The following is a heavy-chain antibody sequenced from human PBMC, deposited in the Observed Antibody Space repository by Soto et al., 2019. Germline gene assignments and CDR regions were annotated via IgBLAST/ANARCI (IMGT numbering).Heavy chain of an antibody. CDR3: AKEAATTAYWYFDL. Sequence: GGSLRLSCAASGFTFDDYAMHWVRQAPGKGLVWVSRINADGSYLSYADSVKGRFTISRDNAKNTLYLQMNSLRDEDTAVYYCAKEAATTAYWYFDLWGRGTLVTVSS. J-gene: IGHJ2*01. D-gene: IGHD4-17*01. V-gene: IGHV3-74*01. CDR2: INADGSYL. CDR1: GFTFDDYA.